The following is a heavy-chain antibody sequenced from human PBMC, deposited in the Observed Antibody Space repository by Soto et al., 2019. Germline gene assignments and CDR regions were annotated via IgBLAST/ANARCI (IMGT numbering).Heavy chain of an antibody. CDR1: GFTFSGSA. V-gene: IGHV3-73*01. J-gene: IGHJ5*02. Sequence: GVSLRLSCAASGFTFSGSAMHWVRQASGKGLEWVGRIRSKANSYATAYAASVKGRFTISRDDSKNTAYLQMNSLKTEDTAVYYCTRPGYCSGGSCYSDWFDPWGQGTLVTVSS. D-gene: IGHD2-15*01. CDR2: IRSKANSYAT. CDR3: TRPGYCSGGSCYSDWFDP.